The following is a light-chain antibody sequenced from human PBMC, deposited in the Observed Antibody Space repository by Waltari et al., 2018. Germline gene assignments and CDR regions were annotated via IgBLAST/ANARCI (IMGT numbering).Light chain of an antibody. CDR2: GAS. V-gene: IGKV3-20*01. J-gene: IGKJ4*01. CDR3: QQYGRSPLT. CDR1: QSVSSND. Sequence: EIVLTQSPGTLSLSPGDRATLSCRASQSVSSNDLAWYQQKPGKAPRLLISGASSRATGIPDRFSGTGSGTDFTLTVSRLEPEDSAVYYCQQYGRSPLTFGGGTKVEIK.